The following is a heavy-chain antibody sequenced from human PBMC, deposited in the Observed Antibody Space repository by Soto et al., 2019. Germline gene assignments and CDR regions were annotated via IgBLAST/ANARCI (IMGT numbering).Heavy chain of an antibody. CDR3: ARGGYCSGGSCYRYFDY. D-gene: IGHD2-15*01. J-gene: IGHJ4*02. Sequence: ASVKVSCKASGYTFTSYYMHWVRQAPGQGLEWMGRISAYNGNTNYAQKLQGRVTMTTDTSTSTAYMELRSLRSDDTAVYYCARGGYCSGGSCYRYFDYWGQGTLVTVSS. V-gene: IGHV1-18*04. CDR2: ISAYNGNT. CDR1: GYTFTSYY.